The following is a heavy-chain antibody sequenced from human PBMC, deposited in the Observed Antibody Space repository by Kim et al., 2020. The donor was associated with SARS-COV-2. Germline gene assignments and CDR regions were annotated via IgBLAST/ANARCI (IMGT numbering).Heavy chain of an antibody. CDR1: GFTLSSYG. D-gene: IGHD2-2*01. Sequence: GGSLRLSCAASGFTLSSYGMHWVRQAPGKGLEWVSAISRSGDDTPYAGSVKGRFTISRDNSKNTLYLQMNSLRAEDTAVYYCATADFDGQFFSSNFDYWGQGTLVTVSS. CDR3: ATADFDGQFFSSNFDY. CDR2: ISRSGDDT. V-gene: IGHV3-23*01. J-gene: IGHJ4*02.